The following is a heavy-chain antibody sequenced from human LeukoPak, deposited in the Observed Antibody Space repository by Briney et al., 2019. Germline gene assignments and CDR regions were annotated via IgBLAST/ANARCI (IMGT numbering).Heavy chain of an antibody. CDR1: GFTIGNYA. J-gene: IGHJ6*03. CDR3: CRRGGYYYMDV. CDR2: IRNKAFGGAT. Sequence: GGSLRLSCTASGFTIGNYAVSCVRQAPGKGLEGVGFIRNKAFGGATDYAASVKGRFTISRDDSKGIAYLEMNSLETEVTAVYYCCRRGGYYYMDVWGRGTTVTVSS. V-gene: IGHV3-49*04. D-gene: IGHD3-10*01.